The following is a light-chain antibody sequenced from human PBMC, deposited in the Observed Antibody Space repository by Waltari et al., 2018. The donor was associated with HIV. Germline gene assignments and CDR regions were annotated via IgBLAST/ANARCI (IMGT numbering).Light chain of an antibody. J-gene: IGLJ3*02. V-gene: IGLV1-44*01. CDR2: SNN. CDR1: RPKIGSHP. CDR3: AAWHDSLNGSWV. Sequence: QSVLTQPPSASGTPGQRVTISCSGSRPKIGSHPVNWYQQLPGTAPKRLIYSNNQRPSGVPDRFSGSKSGTSASLAISGLQSEDEADYYCAAWHDSLNGSWVFGGGTKLTVL.